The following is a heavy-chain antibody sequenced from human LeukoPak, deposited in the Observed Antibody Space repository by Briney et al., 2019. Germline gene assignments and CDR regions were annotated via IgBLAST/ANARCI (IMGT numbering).Heavy chain of an antibody. CDR3: ARAPEGYTVVTIFDF. J-gene: IGHJ4*02. Sequence: GGSLRLSCAASGFTFSNYWMSWVRQAPGKGLEWVAIIKQDGSEKYYVDSVKGRFTISRDNAKSSLYLQMNSLRGEDTAVYYCARAPEGYTVVTIFDFWGQGALVTVSS. CDR2: IKQDGSEK. D-gene: IGHD4-23*01. V-gene: IGHV3-7*05. CDR1: GFTFSNYW.